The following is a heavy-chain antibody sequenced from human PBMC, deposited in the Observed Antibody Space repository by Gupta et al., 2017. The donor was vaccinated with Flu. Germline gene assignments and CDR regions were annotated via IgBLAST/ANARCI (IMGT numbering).Heavy chain of an antibody. J-gene: IGHJ3*02. CDR3: ARECHSSSQYGDAFDI. CDR2: INNSGNKI. D-gene: IGHD6-13*01. V-gene: IGHV3-11*04. Sequence: PGKGLEWLSYINNSGNKIYYADSVKGRFTVSRDNAQNSLFLEVNSLRAEDTAVYYCARECHSSSQYGDAFDIWGQGTMVTVS.